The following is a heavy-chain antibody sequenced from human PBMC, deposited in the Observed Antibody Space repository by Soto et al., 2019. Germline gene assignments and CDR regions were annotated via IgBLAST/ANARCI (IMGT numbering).Heavy chain of an antibody. CDR3: ARFGGIAARFFTLGNGYFDY. D-gene: IGHD6-6*01. J-gene: IGHJ4*02. CDR2: IYYSGST. V-gene: IGHV4-59*01. CDR1: GGSISSYY. Sequence: PSETLSLTCTVSGGSISSYYWSWIRQPPGKGLEWIGYIYYSGSTNYNPSLKSRVTISVDTSKNQFSLKLSSVTAADTAVYYCARFGGIAARFFTLGNGYFDYWGQGILVTVSS.